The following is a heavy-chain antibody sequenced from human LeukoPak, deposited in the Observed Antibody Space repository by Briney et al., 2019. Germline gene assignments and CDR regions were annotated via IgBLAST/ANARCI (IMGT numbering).Heavy chain of an antibody. CDR3: ARDISHGDYPLSAPLFDY. Sequence: GGSLRLSCAASGFTFSSYWMSWVRQAPGKGLEWVANIKQDGSEKYYVDSVKGRFTISRDNAKNSLYLQMNSLRAEDTAVYYCARDISHGDYPLSAPLFDYWGQGTLVTVSS. CDR1: GFTFSSYW. D-gene: IGHD4-17*01. J-gene: IGHJ4*02. V-gene: IGHV3-7*01. CDR2: IKQDGSEK.